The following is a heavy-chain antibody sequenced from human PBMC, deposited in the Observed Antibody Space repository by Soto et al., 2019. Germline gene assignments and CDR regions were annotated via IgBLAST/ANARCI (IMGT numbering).Heavy chain of an antibody. J-gene: IGHJ5*02. CDR2: IHYRGST. Sequence: QVQLQESGPGLVKPSQTLSLTCTVSGGSISSGAYYWTWIRQHPGKGLEWIGYIHYRGSTYYSPSLKSRVSSSVDSSKNQSPLKLRSVTAADTAVYYCARGLVLRAANGWFDPWGQGTLVTLSS. CDR3: ARGLVLRAANGWFDP. CDR1: GGSISSGAYY. V-gene: IGHV4-31*03. D-gene: IGHD2-2*01.